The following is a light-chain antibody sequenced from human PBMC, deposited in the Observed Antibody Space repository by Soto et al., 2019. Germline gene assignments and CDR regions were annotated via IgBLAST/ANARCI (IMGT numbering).Light chain of an antibody. J-gene: IGKJ2*01. CDR2: GAS. Sequence: EIVLTQSPGTLSLSPGERASLYCGASQTVSSYLAWYQQKPGQAPRLVIYGASTRATGIPDRVSGSGSGTDFTLTISRLEPEDFAVYYCQQYESSPYTFGQGTKLEIK. V-gene: IGKV3-20*01. CDR1: QTVSSY. CDR3: QQYESSPYT.